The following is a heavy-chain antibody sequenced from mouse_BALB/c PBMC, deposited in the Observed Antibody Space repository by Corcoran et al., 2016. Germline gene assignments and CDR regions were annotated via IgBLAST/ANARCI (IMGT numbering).Heavy chain of an antibody. V-gene: IGHV14-1*02. Sequence: EVQLQQSGAELVRPGALVKLSCKASGFNIKDYYMHWVKQRPEQGLEWIGWIDPENGNTIYDPKFQGKASITADTSSNTADLQLSSLTSEDTAVYYCASRYRAMDYWGQGTSVTVSS. CDR3: ASRYRAMDY. CDR2: IDPENGNT. CDR1: GFNIKDYY. D-gene: IGHD2-14*01. J-gene: IGHJ4*01.